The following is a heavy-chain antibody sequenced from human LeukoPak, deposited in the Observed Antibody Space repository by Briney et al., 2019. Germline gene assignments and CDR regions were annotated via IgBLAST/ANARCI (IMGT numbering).Heavy chain of an antibody. D-gene: IGHD2-2*01. CDR1: GFTFSNAW. Sequence: GGSLRLSCAVSGFTFSNAWMSWVRHAPGEGLERVGRIKSKTDGGTTDYAAPVKGRFTISRDDSKNTLYLQMNSLKTEDTAVYYCTNRVPRRDYWGQGTLVTVSS. CDR3: TNRVPRRDY. CDR2: IKSKTDGGTT. J-gene: IGHJ4*02. V-gene: IGHV3-15*01.